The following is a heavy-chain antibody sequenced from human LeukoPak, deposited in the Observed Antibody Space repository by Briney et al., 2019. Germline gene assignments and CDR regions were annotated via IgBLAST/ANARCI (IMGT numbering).Heavy chain of an antibody. J-gene: IGHJ4*02. V-gene: IGHV3-7*03. CDR2: IKHDGSET. Sequence: PGGSLRLSCAASGFTFTTYWMSWVRQAPGKGLEWVAIIKHDGSETYYVDSVKGRFTISRDNAKNSLHLQMNSLRAEDTAVYYCAKCRFGVESWVDSWGQGTLVIVSS. D-gene: IGHD3-10*01. CDR1: GFTFTTYW. CDR3: AKCRFGVESWVDS.